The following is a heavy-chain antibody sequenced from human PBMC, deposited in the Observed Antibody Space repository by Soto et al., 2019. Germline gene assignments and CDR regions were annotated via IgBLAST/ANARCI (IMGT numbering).Heavy chain of an antibody. CDR2: ISGSGSSS. V-gene: IGHV3-23*01. D-gene: IGHD6-19*01. CDR3: AKCSPRYSSGLKAYYFDH. J-gene: IGHJ4*02. Sequence: RRLSGAASGFTFSSYVMSWVRQAPGKGLEWVSAISGSGSSSYYADSVKGRFTISRDNSKNTLYLQMNSLRAGDTADYYCAKCSPRYSSGLKAYYFDHWGQGTLVTVS. CDR1: GFTFSSYV.